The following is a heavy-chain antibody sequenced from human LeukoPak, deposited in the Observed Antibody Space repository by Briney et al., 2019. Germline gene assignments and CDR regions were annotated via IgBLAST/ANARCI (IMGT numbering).Heavy chain of an antibody. Sequence: ASVKVSCKASGYTFTGYYMHWVRQAPGQGLEWMGWINPNSGGTNYAQKLQGRVTMTTDTSTSTAYMELRSLRSDDTAVYYCARVQVVGYSSGWYGYWGQGTLVTVSS. CDR3: ARVQVVGYSSGWYGY. J-gene: IGHJ4*02. CDR1: GYTFTGYY. CDR2: INPNSGGT. D-gene: IGHD6-19*01. V-gene: IGHV1-2*02.